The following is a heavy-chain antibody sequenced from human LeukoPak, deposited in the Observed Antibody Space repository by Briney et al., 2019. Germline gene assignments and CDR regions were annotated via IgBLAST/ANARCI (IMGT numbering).Heavy chain of an antibody. D-gene: IGHD1-1*01. CDR2: LNSDGSST. J-gene: IGHJ4*02. CDR3: ARASNRNSINFDY. Sequence: TGGSLRLSCAASGFTFSSYWMHWVRHAPGKGLVWVSRLNSDGSSTSYADSVKGRFTISRDNAETTLHLQMNNLSAEDTAVYYCARASNRNSINFDYWGQGALVTVSS. V-gene: IGHV3-74*01. CDR1: GFTFSSYW.